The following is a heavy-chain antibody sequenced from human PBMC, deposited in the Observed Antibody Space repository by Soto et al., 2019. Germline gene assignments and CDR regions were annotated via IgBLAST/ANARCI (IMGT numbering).Heavy chain of an antibody. CDR3: AGPGYSTQDY. J-gene: IGHJ4*02. V-gene: IGHV3-23*01. D-gene: IGHD5-18*01. Sequence: GGSLRLSCAASGFTFSSFALSWVRQAPGKGLEWVSAISGSGDGTDYAASVKGRFTISRDNSKNTLYLQMNSLRAEDTAVYYCAGPGYSTQDYWGQGALVTVSS. CDR2: ISGSGDGT. CDR1: GFTFSSFA.